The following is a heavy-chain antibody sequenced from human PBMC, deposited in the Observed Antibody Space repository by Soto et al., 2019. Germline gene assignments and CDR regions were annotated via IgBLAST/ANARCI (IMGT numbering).Heavy chain of an antibody. CDR3: ARASSGSYSS. Sequence: LSLTCTVSGGSVSSGSYYWSWIRQPPGKGLEWIGYIYYSGSTNYNPSLKSRVTISVDTSKNQFSLKLSSVTAADTAVYYCARASSGSYSSWGQGTLVTVSS. D-gene: IGHD1-26*01. J-gene: IGHJ5*02. V-gene: IGHV4-61*01. CDR2: IYYSGST. CDR1: GGSVSSGSYY.